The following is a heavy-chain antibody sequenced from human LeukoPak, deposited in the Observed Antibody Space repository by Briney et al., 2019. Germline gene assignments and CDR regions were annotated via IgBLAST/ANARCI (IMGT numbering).Heavy chain of an antibody. CDR1: GYTFTSYD. Sequence: ASVMVSCKASGYTFTSYDINWVRQATGQGLEWMGWMNPYSGSTGYAQQFQGRATMTSNTYIHTAYMELSSLKSEDTAVYYCARGHLSIYDSSGYYYGFDYWGQGTLDTVSS. D-gene: IGHD3-22*01. J-gene: IGHJ4*02. CDR2: MNPYSGST. V-gene: IGHV1-8*01. CDR3: ARGHLSIYDSSGYYYGFDY.